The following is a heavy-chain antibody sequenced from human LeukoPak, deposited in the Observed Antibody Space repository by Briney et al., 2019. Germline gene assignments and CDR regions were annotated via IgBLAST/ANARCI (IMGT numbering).Heavy chain of an antibody. Sequence: PGGSLRLSCAASGFTFSSYSMNWFRQAPGKGLEWVSSISSSSSYIYYAGSVKGRFTISRDNAKNSLYLQMNSLRAEDTAVYYCARGRGYSYGFDRWYYYYYMDVWGKGTTVTVSS. D-gene: IGHD5-18*01. V-gene: IGHV3-21*01. J-gene: IGHJ6*03. CDR2: ISSSSSYI. CDR3: ARGRGYSYGFDRWYYYYYMDV. CDR1: GFTFSSYS.